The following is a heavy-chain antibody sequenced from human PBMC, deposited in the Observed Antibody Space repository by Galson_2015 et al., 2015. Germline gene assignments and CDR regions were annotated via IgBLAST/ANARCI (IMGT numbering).Heavy chain of an antibody. Sequence: SLRLSCAASGFTVSGDYMNWVRQAPGKGLEWVSVMYTAGNTAYADSVRGRLTVSRDSSKNTLYLQMNSLRAEDTAVYYCTRHAWANPWGRGTLVTVSS. CDR2: MYTAGNT. J-gene: IGHJ5*02. CDR3: TRHAWANP. V-gene: IGHV3-53*01. CDR1: GFTVSGDY. D-gene: IGHD1-26*01.